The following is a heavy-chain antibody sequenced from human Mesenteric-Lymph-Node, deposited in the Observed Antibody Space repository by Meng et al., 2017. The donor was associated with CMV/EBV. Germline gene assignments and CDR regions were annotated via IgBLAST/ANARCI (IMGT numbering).Heavy chain of an antibody. CDR3: ATDSLGGVVAATRSVYYYGMDV. J-gene: IGHJ6*02. CDR1: GYTFTGYY. D-gene: IGHD2-15*01. V-gene: IGHV1-2*02. CDR2: INPNSGGT. Sequence: ASVKVSCKASGYTFTGYYMHWVRQAPGQGLEWMGWINPNSGGTNYAQKFQGRVTMTRDTSISTAYMELSRLRSEDTAVYYCATDSLGGVVAATRSVYYYGMDVWGQGTTVTVSS.